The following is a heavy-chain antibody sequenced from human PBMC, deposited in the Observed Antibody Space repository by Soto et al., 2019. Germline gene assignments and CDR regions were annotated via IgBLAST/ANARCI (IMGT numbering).Heavy chain of an antibody. V-gene: IGHV3-9*01. D-gene: IGHD6-19*01. CDR1: GFTFEDYA. CDR2: ISWNSGSI. CDR3: AKGAGGSGWLYNWFDP. J-gene: IGHJ5*02. Sequence: EVQLVESGGDLVQPGRSLRLSCAASGFTFEDYAMHWVRQAPGKGLEWVSGISWNSGSIGYADSVKGRFTISRDNAKSSLYLQMNSLRADDTALYYCAKGAGGSGWLYNWFDPWGQGTLVTVSS.